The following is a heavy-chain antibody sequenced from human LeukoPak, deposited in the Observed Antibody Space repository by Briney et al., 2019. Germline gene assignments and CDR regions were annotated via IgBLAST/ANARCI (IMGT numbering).Heavy chain of an antibody. CDR3: VRESRGYPSMIEQRKRERLAFDI. V-gene: IGHV4-4*02. Sequence: SETLSLTCAVSGGSISSSNWWSWVRQPPGKGLEWIGEIYHSGCTNYNPSLKSRVTISVDKSKNQFSLKLSSVTAADTAVYYCVRESRGYPSMIEQRKRERLAFDIWGQGTMVTVSS. D-gene: IGHD3-22*01. CDR1: GGSISSSNW. CDR2: IYHSGCT. J-gene: IGHJ3*02.